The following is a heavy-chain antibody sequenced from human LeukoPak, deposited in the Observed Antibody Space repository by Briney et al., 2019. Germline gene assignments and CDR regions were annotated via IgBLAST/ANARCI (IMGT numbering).Heavy chain of an antibody. J-gene: IGHJ4*02. CDR2: IYHSGST. Sequence: PSETLSLTCAASGGSISSSNWWSWVRQPPRKGLEWIGEIYHSGSTNHNPSLKSRVTISVDKSKNQFSLKLSPVTAADTAVYYCARAYVDTAMVGFDYWGQGTLVTVSS. V-gene: IGHV4-4*02. D-gene: IGHD5-18*01. CDR3: ARAYVDTAMVGFDY. CDR1: GGSISSSNW.